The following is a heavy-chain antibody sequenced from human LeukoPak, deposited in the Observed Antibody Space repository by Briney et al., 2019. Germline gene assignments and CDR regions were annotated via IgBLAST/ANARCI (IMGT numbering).Heavy chain of an antibody. J-gene: IGHJ3*02. CDR2: IIPIFGTA. D-gene: IGHD5-24*01. CDR1: GGTFSSYA. CDR3: ARDRRDGYNGVSDAFDI. V-gene: IGHV1-69*05. Sequence: SVKVSCKASGGTFSSYAISWVRQAPGQGLEWMGGIIPIFGTANYAQKFQGRVTITTDESTSTAYMELSSLRSEDTAVYYCARDRRDGYNGVSDAFDIWGQETMVTVSS.